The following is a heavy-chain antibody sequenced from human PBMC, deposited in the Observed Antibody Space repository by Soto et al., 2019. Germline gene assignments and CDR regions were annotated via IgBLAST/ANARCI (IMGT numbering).Heavy chain of an antibody. CDR2: IIPIFGTA. Sequence: SVKVSCKASGGTFSSYAISWVRQAPGQGLEWMGGIIPIFGTANYAQKFQGRVTITADESTSTAYMELSSLRSEDTAVYYCARRPPQLAHPFFDYWGQGTLVTVSS. CDR1: GGTFSSYA. V-gene: IGHV1-69*13. CDR3: ARRPPQLAHPFFDY. D-gene: IGHD6-6*01. J-gene: IGHJ4*02.